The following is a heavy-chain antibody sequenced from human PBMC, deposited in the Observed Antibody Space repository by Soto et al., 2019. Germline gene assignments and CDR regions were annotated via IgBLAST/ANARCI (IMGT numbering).Heavy chain of an antibody. Sequence: GGSLRLSCAASGFAFSSYGMHLVRQSPGKGLEWVAVISYDGSNKYYADSVKGRFTISRDNSKNTLYLQMNSLRAEDTAVYYCAKGWFELPNYHDAFDISGQGTMVAVSS. CDR1: GFAFSSYG. CDR2: ISYDGSNK. V-gene: IGHV3-30*18. J-gene: IGHJ3*02. CDR3: AKGWFELPNYHDAFDI. D-gene: IGHD3-10*01.